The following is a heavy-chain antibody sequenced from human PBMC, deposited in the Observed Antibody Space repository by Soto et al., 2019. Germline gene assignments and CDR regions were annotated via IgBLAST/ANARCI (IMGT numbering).Heavy chain of an antibody. CDR3: ARWGCSGSNCNLNQRSFDL. D-gene: IGHD2-15*01. CDR2: IWYDGSSK. CDR1: GFIFNEYG. V-gene: IGHV3-33*01. Sequence: QVQLVESGGGVVQPGRSLRLSCAASGFIFNEYGMHWVRQAPGKGLEWVAGIWYDGSSKYYADSVKGRFTFARDNSKNTMSLQLNSLRVEDTAIYYCARWGCSGSNCNLNQRSFDLWGQGTLVTVSS. J-gene: IGHJ4*02.